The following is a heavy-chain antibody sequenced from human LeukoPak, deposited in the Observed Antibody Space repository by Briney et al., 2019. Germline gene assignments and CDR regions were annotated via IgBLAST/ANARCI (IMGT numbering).Heavy chain of an antibody. J-gene: IGHJ3*01. V-gene: IGHV3-7*01. CDR3: ARSNPNRNALDL. CDR2: IKKDGTEE. D-gene: IGHD1-14*01. Sequence: GGSLRLSCAASGFTLNSYLMSWVRQAPGRGLEWVANIKKDGTEESYLDSVKGRFTVSRDNAKNSLFLQMNSLRGEDTAVYYCARSNPNRNALDLWGQGTMVTISS. CDR1: GFTLNSYL.